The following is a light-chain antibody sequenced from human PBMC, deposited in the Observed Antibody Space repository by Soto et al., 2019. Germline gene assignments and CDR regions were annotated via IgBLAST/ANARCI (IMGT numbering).Light chain of an antibody. V-gene: IGKV2-30*02. CDR2: KVS. CDR3: MQGTHWPIT. Sequence: DVEMTQSPLSLPVTLGHPASISCRSNQSLVHSDGIAYFSWFQQRPGRSPRXIIYKVSNRDSGVPARFSGSGSGTDCALKISRVEAEDVGVYYCMQGTHWPITFGQGTRLEIK. J-gene: IGKJ5*01. CDR1: QSLVHSDGIAY.